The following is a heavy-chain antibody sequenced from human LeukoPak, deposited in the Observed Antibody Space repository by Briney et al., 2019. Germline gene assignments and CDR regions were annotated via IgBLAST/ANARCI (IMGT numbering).Heavy chain of an antibody. J-gene: IGHJ4*02. CDR2: INHSGST. D-gene: IGHD5-18*01. V-gene: IGHV4-34*01. CDR3: ARGWIQLWLSAPFFDY. CDR1: GGSFSGYF. Sequence: SETLSLTCAVYGGSFSGYFWSWIRQPPGKGLEWIGEINHSGSTNYNPSLKSRVTISVDTSKNQFSLKLSSVTAADTAVYYCARGWIQLWLSAPFFDYWGQGTLVTVSS.